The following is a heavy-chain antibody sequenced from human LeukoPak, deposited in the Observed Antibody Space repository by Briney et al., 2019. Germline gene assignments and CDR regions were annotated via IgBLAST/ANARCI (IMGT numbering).Heavy chain of an antibody. CDR3: ARGDHCSSTSCPFDY. Sequence: SVKVSCEASGGTFSSYAISWVRQAPGQGLEWMGGIIPIFGTANYAQKFQGRVTITADESTSTAYMELSSLRSEDTAVYYCARGDHCSSTSCPFDYWGQGTLVTVSS. J-gene: IGHJ4*02. D-gene: IGHD2-2*01. CDR2: IIPIFGTA. V-gene: IGHV1-69*13. CDR1: GGTFSSYA.